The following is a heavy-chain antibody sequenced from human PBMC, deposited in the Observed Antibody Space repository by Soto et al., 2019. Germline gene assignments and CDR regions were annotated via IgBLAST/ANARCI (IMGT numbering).Heavy chain of an antibody. D-gene: IGHD1-26*01. CDR2: ISGSGGST. CDR3: AKDPGQGRNY. V-gene: IGHV3-23*01. J-gene: IGHJ4*02. Sequence: PGGSLSLSCAASGFPFSSYAMSWVRQAPGKGLEWVSAISGSGGSTYYADSVKGRFTISRDNSKNTLYLQMNSLRAEDTAVYYCAKDPGQGRNYWGQGTLVTVSS. CDR1: GFPFSSYA.